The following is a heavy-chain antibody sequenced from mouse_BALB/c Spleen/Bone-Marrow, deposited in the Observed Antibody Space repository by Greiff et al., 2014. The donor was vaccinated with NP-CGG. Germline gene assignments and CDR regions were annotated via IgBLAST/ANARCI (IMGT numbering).Heavy chain of an antibody. CDR1: GFNIKDTY. CDR2: IDPANGNT. CDR3: AIYYYGSSGFAY. Sequence: VQLQQSGAELVKPGASVKLSCTASGFNIKDTYMHWVKLRPEQGLEWIGRIDPANGNTKYDPKFQGKATITADTSSNTAYLQLSSLTSEDTAVYYCAIYYYGSSGFAYWGQGTLVTVSA. V-gene: IGHV14-3*02. J-gene: IGHJ3*01. D-gene: IGHD1-1*01.